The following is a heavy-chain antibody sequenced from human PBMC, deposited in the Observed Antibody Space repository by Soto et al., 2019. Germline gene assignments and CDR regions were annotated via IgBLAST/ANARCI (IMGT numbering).Heavy chain of an antibody. CDR3: ARDIFGHVDAFDL. V-gene: IGHV1-18*01. D-gene: IGHD3-3*02. J-gene: IGHJ3*01. CDR2: TSGYSGNS. Sequence: ASVKVSCKASGYIFSSFYINWVRQAPGQGLEWMGWTSGYSGNSKYAQKFQGRVTMTTDTSTNTGYMEMRSLTSDDTAVCYCARDIFGHVDAFDLWGQGTMVTVSS. CDR1: GYIFSSFY.